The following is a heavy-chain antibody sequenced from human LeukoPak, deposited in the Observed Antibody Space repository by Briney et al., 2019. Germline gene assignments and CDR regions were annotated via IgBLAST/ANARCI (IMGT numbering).Heavy chain of an antibody. D-gene: IGHD1-26*01. CDR2: IYYSGST. CDR1: GYSISSGYF. CDR3: ARGKNLVPRDI. Sequence: SETLSLTCTVSGYSISSGYFWGWIRQPPGKGLEWIGSIYYSGSTYYNPSLKSRVTISVDTSKNQFSLKLSSVTAADTAVYYCARGKNLVPRDIWGQGTMVTVSS. V-gene: IGHV4-38-2*02. J-gene: IGHJ3*02.